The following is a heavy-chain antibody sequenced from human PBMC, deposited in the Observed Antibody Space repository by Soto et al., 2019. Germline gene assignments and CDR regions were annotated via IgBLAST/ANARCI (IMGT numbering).Heavy chain of an antibody. CDR3: THRGYGDYPWDNWFDP. D-gene: IGHD4-17*01. J-gene: IGHJ5*02. Sequence: QITLKESGPTLVKPTQTLTLTCTFSGFSLNTGGVGVGWIRQPPGKALEWLALIYWNEDKRYSPSLRSRLTITKDTSKTQFVLTMTHMDPEETASYYCTHRGYGDYPWDNWFDPWGQGTLVTVSS. CDR2: IYWNEDK. CDR1: GFSLNTGGVG. V-gene: IGHV2-5*01.